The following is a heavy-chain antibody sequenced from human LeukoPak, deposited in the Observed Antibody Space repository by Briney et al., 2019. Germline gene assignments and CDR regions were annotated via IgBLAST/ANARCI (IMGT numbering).Heavy chain of an antibody. CDR2: ISWDGGST. CDR1: GFTFDDYA. Sequence: GGSLRLSCAASGFTFDDYAMHWVRQAPGKGLEWVSLISWDGGSTYYADSVKGRFTISRDNSKNSLYLQMNSLRAEDTALYYCAKDGAGGGDSSVKNGVFDYGGRGPLVPV. D-gene: IGHD3-22*01. CDR3: AKDGAGGGDSSVKNGVFDY. V-gene: IGHV3-43D*03. J-gene: IGHJ4*02.